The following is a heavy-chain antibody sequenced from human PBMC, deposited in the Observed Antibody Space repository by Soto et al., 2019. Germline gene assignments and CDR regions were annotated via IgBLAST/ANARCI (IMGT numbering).Heavy chain of an antibody. J-gene: IGHJ4*02. CDR1: GFTFSNAW. CDR2: IKTKTDGGTT. V-gene: IGHV3-15*01. D-gene: IGHD5-12*01. CDR3: AKEGSGYDSDY. Sequence: GGSLRLSCAASGFTFSNAWMSWVRQAPGKGLEWVGRIKTKTDGGTTDYAAPVKGRFTISRDDSKNTLYLQMNSLKTEDTAVYYCAKEGSGYDSDYWGQGTLVSVS.